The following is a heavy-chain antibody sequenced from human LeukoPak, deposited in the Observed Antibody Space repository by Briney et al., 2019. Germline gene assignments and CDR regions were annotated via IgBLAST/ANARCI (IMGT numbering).Heavy chain of an antibody. CDR1: GFTFSSYA. Sequence: GGSLRLSCAASGFTFSSYAMSWVPQAPGKGRQWVSTISSGGGSTYYADSVKGRFTISRDNSRNTLYLQMNRLRAEDTAVYYCAKLGIAASDSAYFDYWGQGTLVTVSS. CDR3: AKLGIAASDSAYFDY. J-gene: IGHJ4*02. V-gene: IGHV3-23*01. D-gene: IGHD6-13*01. CDR2: ISSGGGST.